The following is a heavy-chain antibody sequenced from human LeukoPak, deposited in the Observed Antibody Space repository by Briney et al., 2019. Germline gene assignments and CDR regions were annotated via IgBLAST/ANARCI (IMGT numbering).Heavy chain of an antibody. Sequence: SETLSLTCAVYGESFSGYYWSWIRQPPGKGLEWIGEINHSGSTNYNPSLKSRVTISVDTSKNQFSLKLSSVTAADTAVYYCANRGSVVTAMSGHWFDPWGQGTLVTVSS. CDR3: ANRGSVVTAMSGHWFDP. J-gene: IGHJ5*02. CDR2: INHSGST. V-gene: IGHV4-34*01. D-gene: IGHD2-21*02. CDR1: GESFSGYY.